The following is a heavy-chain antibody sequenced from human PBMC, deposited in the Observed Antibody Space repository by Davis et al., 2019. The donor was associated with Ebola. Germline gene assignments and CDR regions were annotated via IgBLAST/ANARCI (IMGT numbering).Heavy chain of an antibody. CDR2: IYYSGST. D-gene: IGHD6-13*01. CDR1: GGSVSSGSYY. Sequence: MPSETLSLTCTVPGGSVSSGSYYWSWIRQPPEKGLEWVGYIYYSGSTNCNPSLKSRVTISVDTSKNQFSLKLSSVTAADTAVYYCARGHSSSWGYYYYGMDVWGQGTTVTVSS. V-gene: IGHV4-61*01. CDR3: ARGHSSSWGYYYYGMDV. J-gene: IGHJ6*02.